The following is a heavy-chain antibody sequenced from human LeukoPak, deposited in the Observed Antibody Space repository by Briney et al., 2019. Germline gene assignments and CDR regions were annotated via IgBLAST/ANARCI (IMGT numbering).Heavy chain of an antibody. V-gene: IGHV3-7*01. J-gene: IGHJ4*02. CDR1: GFIFSHYS. CDR3: ARDRGWRSGGYYLYYFDF. Sequence: GGSLRLSCAASGFIFSHYSMNWVRQAPGEGLEWVASIKGDGSEKYYVDSVKGRFTISRDNAKNSLYLQMNSLRAEDTAVYFCARDRGWRSGGYYLYYFDFWGQGTLVTVSS. D-gene: IGHD3-22*01. CDR2: IKGDGSEK.